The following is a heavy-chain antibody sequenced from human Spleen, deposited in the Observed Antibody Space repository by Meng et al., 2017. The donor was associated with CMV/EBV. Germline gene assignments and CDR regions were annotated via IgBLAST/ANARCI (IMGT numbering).Heavy chain of an antibody. D-gene: IGHD3-22*01. CDR1: GYSFTTYG. Sequence: QVQVVQSGGEVKKPGASVKVSCKASGYSFTTYGISWVRQVPGQGLEWMGWISGHNGVTNNAQRFQDRVTLTIDTSTTTAYMELRSLRSDDTAVYYCARDGTYYYDSTGYFSQHWGQGTLVTVSS. CDR3: ARDGTYYYDSTGYFSQH. CDR2: ISGHNGVT. V-gene: IGHV1-18*01. J-gene: IGHJ1*01.